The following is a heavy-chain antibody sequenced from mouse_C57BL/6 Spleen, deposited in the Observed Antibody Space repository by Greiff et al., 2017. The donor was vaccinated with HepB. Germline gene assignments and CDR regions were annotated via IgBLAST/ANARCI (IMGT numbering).Heavy chain of an antibody. V-gene: IGHV1S81*02. D-gene: IGHD1-1*01. CDR1: GYTFTSYW. CDR3: ARIKKIVATYFDY. CDR2: TNPTNGRT. Sequence: QVHVKQSGAELVTAGASVKMSCKASGYTFTSYWMHWVKQRLGQGLEWFAETNPTNGRTYYNEKFKSKATLTVDKSSSTAYMLLSGPTFEDSAVYYCARIKKIVATYFDYWGQGTTLTVSS. J-gene: IGHJ2*01.